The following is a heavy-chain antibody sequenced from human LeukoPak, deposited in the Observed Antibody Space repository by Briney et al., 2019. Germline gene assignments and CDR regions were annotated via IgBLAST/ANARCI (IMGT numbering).Heavy chain of an antibody. J-gene: IGHJ4*02. CDR1: GYTLTELS. CDR3: ATDRERIAAAGIVY. CDR2: FDPEDGET. V-gene: IGHV1-24*01. D-gene: IGHD6-13*01. Sequence: GASVKVSCKVSGYTLTELSMHWVRQAPGKGLEWMGGFDPEDGETIYAQKSQGRVTMTEDTSTDTAYMELSSLRSGDTAVYYCATDRERIAAAGIVYWGQGTLVTVSS.